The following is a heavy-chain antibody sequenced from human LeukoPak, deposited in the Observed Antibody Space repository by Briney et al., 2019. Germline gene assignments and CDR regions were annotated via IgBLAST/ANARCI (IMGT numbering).Heavy chain of an antibody. CDR2: ISGSGDNT. D-gene: IGHD6-13*01. V-gene: IGHV3-23*01. CDR3: AKGKYSGSWYFDY. J-gene: IGHJ4*02. Sequence: PGGSLRLSCAASGFTFSNYAMSWVRQAPGKGLEWVSAISGSGDNTYYADSVKGRFTISRDTSKNTLYLQMNSLRAEDTAIYYCAKGKYSGSWYFDYWGQGTLVTVSS. CDR1: GFTFSNYA.